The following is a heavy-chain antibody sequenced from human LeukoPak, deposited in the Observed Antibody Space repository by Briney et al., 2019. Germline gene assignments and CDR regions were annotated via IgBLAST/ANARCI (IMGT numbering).Heavy chain of an antibody. V-gene: IGHV4-59*08. CDR2: IYYSGST. Sequence: SETLSLTCTVSGGSISSYYWSWIRQPPGKGLEWIGYIYYSGSTNYNPSLKSRVTISVDTSKNQFSLKLSSVTAADTAVYYCARSGRVWFGELLEVLFDYWGQGTLVTVSS. CDR1: GGSISSYY. D-gene: IGHD3-10*01. CDR3: ARSGRVWFGELLEVLFDY. J-gene: IGHJ4*02.